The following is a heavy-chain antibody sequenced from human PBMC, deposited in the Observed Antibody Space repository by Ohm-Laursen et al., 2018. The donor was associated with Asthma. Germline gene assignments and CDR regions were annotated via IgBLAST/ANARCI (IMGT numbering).Heavy chain of an antibody. CDR3: ARASIPYMVQGPGDY. CDR1: GFTFSSYA. V-gene: IGHV3-30-3*01. J-gene: IGHJ4*02. Sequence: RSLRLSCTASGFTFSSYAMHWVRQAPGKGLEWVAVISYDGSNKYYADSVKGRFTISRDNSKNTLYLQMNSLRAEDTAVYYCARASIPYMVQGPGDYWGQGTLVTVSS. D-gene: IGHD3-10*01. CDR2: ISYDGSNK.